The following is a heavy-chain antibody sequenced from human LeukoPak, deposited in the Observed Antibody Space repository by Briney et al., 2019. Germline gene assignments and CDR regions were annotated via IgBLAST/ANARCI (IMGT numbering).Heavy chain of an antibody. CDR1: GFTLRSYN. J-gene: IGHJ4*02. V-gene: IGHV3-21*01. CDR3: ARDASGSSTGLIDS. Sequence: GGSLRLSCAASGFTLRSYNTHWVRQAPGKGLEWVSYISTSSYYIYYADSVKGRFTISRDDAKNSLFLQMNSLRAEDTAIYYCARDASGSSTGLIDSWGQGTLVTVSS. CDR2: ISTSSYYI. D-gene: IGHD1-26*01.